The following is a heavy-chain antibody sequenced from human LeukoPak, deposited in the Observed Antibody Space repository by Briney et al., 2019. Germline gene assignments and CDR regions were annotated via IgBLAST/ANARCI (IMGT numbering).Heavy chain of an antibody. J-gene: IGHJ4*02. CDR2: ISYDGNKK. V-gene: IGHV3-30*03. D-gene: IGHD2-21*01. CDR3: ARDDYSLFDY. CDR1: GFTFSTYG. Sequence: GGSLRLSCAASGFTFSTYGMHWVRQAPGKGLEWVAVISYDGNKKYSADSVKGRFTISRDNSKNTLYLQMNSLRADDTAVYYCARDDYSLFDYWGQGTLVTVSS.